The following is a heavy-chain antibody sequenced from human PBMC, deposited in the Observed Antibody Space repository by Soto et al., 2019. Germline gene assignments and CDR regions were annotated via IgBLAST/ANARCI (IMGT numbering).Heavy chain of an antibody. CDR2: INNEGGNT. J-gene: IGHJ4*02. V-gene: IGHV3-74*01. D-gene: IGHD1-1*01. CDR3: TRDAGYDGHDWRFDS. CDR1: GFTFSNTH. Sequence: EVQLVESGGGLVQPGGSLRLSCAASGFTFSNTHIHWVRQAPGKGLVRVSRINNEGGNTGYADSVKGRFTISRDNARNTVYLQMNSLRAEDTAMYYCTRDAGYDGHDWRFDSWGQGTLVTVSS.